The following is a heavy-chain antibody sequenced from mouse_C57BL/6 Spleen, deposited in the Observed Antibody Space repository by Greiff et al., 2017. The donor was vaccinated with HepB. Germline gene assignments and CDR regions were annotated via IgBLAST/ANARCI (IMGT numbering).Heavy chain of an antibody. Sequence: QVQLQQSGAELVKPGASVKISCKASGYAFSIYWMNWVKQRPGKGLEWIGQIYPGDGDTNYNGKVKGKATLTADKSSSTAYMQLSSLTSEDSAVYFCARGDGGYFDYWGQGTTLTVSS. D-gene: IGHD3-3*01. CDR1: GYAFSIYW. CDR3: ARGDGGYFDY. V-gene: IGHV1-80*01. J-gene: IGHJ2*01. CDR2: IYPGDGDT.